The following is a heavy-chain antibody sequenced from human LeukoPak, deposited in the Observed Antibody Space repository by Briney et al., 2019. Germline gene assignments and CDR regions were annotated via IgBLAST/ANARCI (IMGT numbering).Heavy chain of an antibody. CDR1: GASISGYF. D-gene: IGHD6-13*01. Sequence: SETLSLTCTVSGASISGYFWSWIRQPPGKGLEWIGNIYTSGSTNYNPSLKSRVTISLDTSKTHFSLKLSSVTAADTAVYYCARHSGPHSSSWYWFDPWGQGTLVTVSS. CDR3: ARHSGPHSSSWYWFDP. J-gene: IGHJ5*02. CDR2: IYTSGST. V-gene: IGHV4-4*09.